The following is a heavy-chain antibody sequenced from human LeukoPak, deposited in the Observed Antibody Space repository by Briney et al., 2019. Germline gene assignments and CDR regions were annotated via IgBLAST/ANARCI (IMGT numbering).Heavy chain of an antibody. D-gene: IGHD3-3*01. CDR3: ATDRGWRTSGYYLYYFEY. CDR2: IKRDGSEK. V-gene: IGHV3-7*01. J-gene: IGHJ4*02. CDR1: GFIFTNYF. Sequence: GGSLRLSCAASGFIFTNYFMSWVRQAPGKGLEWVASIKRDGSEKYYVDSVRGRFTISRDNTMNSLYLQMSSLRAVDTAVYYCATDRGWRTSGYYLYYFEYWGQGTLVTYSS.